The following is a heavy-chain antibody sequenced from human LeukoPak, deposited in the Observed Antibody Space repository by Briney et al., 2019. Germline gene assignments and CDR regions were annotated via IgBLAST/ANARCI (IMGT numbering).Heavy chain of an antibody. CDR2: IYPGDSDT. Sequence: GESLKISCKGSGYSFTSYWIGWVRQMPGKGLEWMGIIYPGDSDTRYSPSFQGQVTISADKSISTAYLQWSSLKASDTAMYYCASQHRGIAARNGAFDIWGQGTMVTVSS. J-gene: IGHJ3*02. CDR3: ASQHRGIAARNGAFDI. CDR1: GYSFTSYW. D-gene: IGHD6-13*01. V-gene: IGHV5-51*01.